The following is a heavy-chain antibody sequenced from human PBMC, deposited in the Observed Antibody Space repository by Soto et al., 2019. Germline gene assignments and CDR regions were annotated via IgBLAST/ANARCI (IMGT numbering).Heavy chain of an antibody. CDR3: ARGRNYDFFCVPGRRYYVLSF. D-gene: IGHD3-3*01. CDR1: GFTFSSYA. V-gene: IGHV3-30-3*01. CDR2: ISYDGSNK. J-gene: IGHJ6*02. Sequence: HPGGSLRLSCAASGFTFSSYAMHWVRQAPGKGLEWVAVISYDGSNKYYADSVKGRFTTSRDNSKNTLYLQMNSLRAEDTAVYYCARGRNYDFFCVPGRRYYVLSFWGQGTTVTVSS.